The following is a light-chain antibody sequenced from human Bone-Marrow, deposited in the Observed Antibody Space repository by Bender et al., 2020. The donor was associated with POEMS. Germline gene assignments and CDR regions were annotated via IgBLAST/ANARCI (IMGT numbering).Light chain of an antibody. Sequence: QSVLTQPASVSGSPGQSITISCTGTSSDVGGYNVVSWYQQHPGKAPKLLLYEVAQRPSGVSNRFSGSKSANTASLTISGLQPEDEADYYCCSHVTGGKWVFGGGTQVTVL. V-gene: IGLV2-23*02. CDR3: CSHVTGGKWV. J-gene: IGLJ3*02. CDR1: SSDVGGYNV. CDR2: EVA.